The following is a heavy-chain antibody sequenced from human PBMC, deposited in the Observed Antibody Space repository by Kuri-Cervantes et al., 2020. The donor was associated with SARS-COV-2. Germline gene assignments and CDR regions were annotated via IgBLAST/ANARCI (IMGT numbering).Heavy chain of an antibody. CDR3: ARDLNGGSDY. Sequence: GGSLRLSCAASGFTFSDYYMSWIRQAPGKGLEWVSYISSSSSYTNYADPVKGRFTISRDNAKNSLYLQMNSLRAEDTAVYYCARDLNGGSDYWGQGTLVTVSS. CDR2: ISSSSSYT. CDR1: GFTFSDYY. J-gene: IGHJ4*02. V-gene: IGHV3-11*05. D-gene: IGHD3-10*01.